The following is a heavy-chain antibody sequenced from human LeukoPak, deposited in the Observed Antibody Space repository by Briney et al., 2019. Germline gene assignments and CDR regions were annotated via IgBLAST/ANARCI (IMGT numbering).Heavy chain of an antibody. J-gene: IGHJ5*02. CDR3: ARKKYYDILTGLYNWFDP. CDR1: GGSFSGYY. V-gene: IGHV4-34*01. CDR2: INHSGST. Sequence: PSETLSLTCAVYGGSFSGYYWSWIRQPPGKGLEWIGEINHSGSTNYNPSLKSRVTISVDTSKNQFSLKLSSATAADTAVYYCARKKYYDILTGLYNWFDPWGQGTLATVSS. D-gene: IGHD3-9*01.